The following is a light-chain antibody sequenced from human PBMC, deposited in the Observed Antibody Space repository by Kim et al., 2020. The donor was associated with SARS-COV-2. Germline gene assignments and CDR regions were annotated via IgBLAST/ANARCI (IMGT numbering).Light chain of an antibody. CDR3: SSYTTANTRV. CDR1: SSDIGAFNY. CDR2: DVS. Sequence: QSALTQPPSVSGSPGQSITISCTGTSSDIGAFNYVSWFQQHPGKAPKLMIYDVSERPSGISNRFSGSTPGNTASLTISGLQAEAEADYYGSSYTTANTRVFGTGTKVTVL. V-gene: IGLV2-14*03. J-gene: IGLJ1*01.